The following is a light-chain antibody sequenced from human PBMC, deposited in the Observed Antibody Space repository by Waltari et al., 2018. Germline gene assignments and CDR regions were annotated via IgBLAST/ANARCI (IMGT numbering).Light chain of an antibody. J-gene: IGKJ1*01. Sequence: AIRITQSPSSLSASTGDRVTITCRASQGISSYLAWYQQKPGKAQKVLIYAASTLQSGVPSRFSGSGSGTDFTLTISCLQSEDFAIYYCQQYYSNPATFGQGTKVEIK. CDR2: AAS. CDR3: QQYYSNPAT. CDR1: QGISSY. V-gene: IGKV1-8*01.